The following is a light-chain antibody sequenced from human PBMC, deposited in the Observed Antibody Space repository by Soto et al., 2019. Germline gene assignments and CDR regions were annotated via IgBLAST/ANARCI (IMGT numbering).Light chain of an antibody. CDR3: QQSYNIPRT. Sequence: DIQMTRSPSSLSASVGDRVTITCRASQSIINYLSWFQQKPGKAPNLLIYAASSLQSGVPSRFSGSGSGTDFTLTISSLQPEDFATYYCQQSYNIPRTFGQGTKVDIK. J-gene: IGKJ1*01. V-gene: IGKV1-39*01. CDR2: AAS. CDR1: QSIINY.